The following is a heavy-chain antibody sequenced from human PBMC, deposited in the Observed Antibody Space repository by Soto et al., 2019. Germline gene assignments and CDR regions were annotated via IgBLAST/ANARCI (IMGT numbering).Heavy chain of an antibody. J-gene: IGHJ5*02. CDR2: ISAYNGNT. Sequence: QVQLVQSGAEVKPGASVKVSCKASGYTFTSYGISWVRQAPGQGLEWMGWISAYNGNTNYAQKLQGRVTMTTDTSTSTAYMELRSLRSDDTAVYYCARVKVGAPIGVWFDPWGQGTLVTVSS. CDR3: ARVKVGAPIGVWFDP. D-gene: IGHD1-26*01. CDR1: GYTFTSYG. V-gene: IGHV1-18*01.